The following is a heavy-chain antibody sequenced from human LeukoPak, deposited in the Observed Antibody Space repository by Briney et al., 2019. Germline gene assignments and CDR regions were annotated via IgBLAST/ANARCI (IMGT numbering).Heavy chain of an antibody. Sequence: GASVKVSCKASGYTFTCYGISWVRQAPGQGLEWMGWISAYNGNTNYAQKLQGRVTMTTDTSTSTAYMELRSLRSDDTAVYYCARCDQGPHTAMADYWGQGTLVTVSS. CDR2: ISAYNGNT. CDR1: GYTFTCYG. V-gene: IGHV1-18*01. CDR3: ARCDQGPHTAMADY. J-gene: IGHJ4*02. D-gene: IGHD5-18*01.